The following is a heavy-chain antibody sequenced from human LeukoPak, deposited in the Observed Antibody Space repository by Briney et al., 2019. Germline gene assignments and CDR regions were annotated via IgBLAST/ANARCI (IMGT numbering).Heavy chain of an antibody. D-gene: IGHD3-22*01. Sequence: ASVKVSCKASGGTFSSYAISWVRQAPGQGLEWMGRIIPILGIANYAQKFQGRVTITADKSTSTAYMELSSLRSEDTAVYYCARDHGYYDSSGYLDYWGQGTLVTVSS. V-gene: IGHV1-69*04. CDR1: GGTFSSYA. CDR2: IIPILGIA. CDR3: ARDHGYYDSSGYLDY. J-gene: IGHJ4*02.